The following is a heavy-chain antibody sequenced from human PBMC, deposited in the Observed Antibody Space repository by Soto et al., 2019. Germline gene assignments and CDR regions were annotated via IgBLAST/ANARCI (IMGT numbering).Heavy chain of an antibody. CDR3: ARGRRLLWFGENDYYFDY. CDR2: INHSGST. Sequence: PSETMPLTCAVYVGYFSGFYWRWIRKNPGKGLEWIGEINHSGSTNYNPSLKSRVTISVDTSKNQFSLKLSSVTAADTAVYYCARGRRLLWFGENDYYFDYWGQGTLVTGSS. V-gene: IGHV4-34*01. D-gene: IGHD3-10*01. CDR1: VGYFSGFY. J-gene: IGHJ4*02.